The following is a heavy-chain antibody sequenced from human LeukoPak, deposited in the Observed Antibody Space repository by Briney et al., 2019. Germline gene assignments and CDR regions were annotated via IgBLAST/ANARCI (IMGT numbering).Heavy chain of an antibody. D-gene: IGHD6-6*01. Sequence: PGRSLRLSCAASGFTFSSYAMHWVRQAPGKGLEWVAVISYDGSNKYYADSVKGRFTISRDNSKNTLYLQMNSLRAEDTAVYYCARGYSSSSTRPADYFDYWGQGTLVTVSS. CDR1: GFTFSSYA. V-gene: IGHV3-30*04. CDR3: ARGYSSSSTRPADYFDY. J-gene: IGHJ4*02. CDR2: ISYDGSNK.